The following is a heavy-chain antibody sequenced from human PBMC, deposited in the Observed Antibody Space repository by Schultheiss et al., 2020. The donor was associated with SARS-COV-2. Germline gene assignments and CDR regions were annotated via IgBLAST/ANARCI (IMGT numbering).Heavy chain of an antibody. CDR2: IYYSGST. D-gene: IGHD2-21*01. CDR3: ARGGRAVVIAIRRVGLWFDP. CDR1: GGSFSGYY. J-gene: IGHJ5*02. Sequence: SQTLSLTCAVYGGSFSGYYWSWIRQPPGKGLEWIGYIYYSGSTNYNPSLKSRVTISVDTSKNQFSLKLSSVTAADTAVYYCARGGRAVVIAIRRVGLWFDPWGQGTLVTVSS. V-gene: IGHV4-59*12.